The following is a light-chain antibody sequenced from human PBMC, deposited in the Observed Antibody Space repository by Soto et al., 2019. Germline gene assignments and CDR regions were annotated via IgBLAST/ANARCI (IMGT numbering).Light chain of an antibody. J-gene: IGKJ1*01. CDR3: QRYNKWPLA. V-gene: IGKV3-15*01. CDR1: QSVSSN. Sequence: EIVMTQSPATLSVSPGERATLSCRASQSVSSNLAWYQQKPGQAPRLLIYGASTRATAIPARFSGSGSGTEFTLTISSLQPEDFAVYYCQRYNKWPLAFGQGTKVEIK. CDR2: GAS.